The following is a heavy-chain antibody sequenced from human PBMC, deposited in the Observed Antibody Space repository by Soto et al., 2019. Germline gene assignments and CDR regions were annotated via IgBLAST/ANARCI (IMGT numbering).Heavy chain of an antibody. D-gene: IGHD6-19*01. CDR3: ARAAVVLSLDY. CDR2: IYYSGST. Sequence: QVQLQESSPGLVKPSETLSLTCTVSGGSISSYYWSWIRQPPGKALEWIGYIYYSGSTNYNPSLKSRVTISVDTSKNQFSLKLSSVTAADTAVYYCARAAVVLSLDYWGQGTLVTVSS. V-gene: IGHV4-59*01. J-gene: IGHJ4*02. CDR1: GGSISSYY.